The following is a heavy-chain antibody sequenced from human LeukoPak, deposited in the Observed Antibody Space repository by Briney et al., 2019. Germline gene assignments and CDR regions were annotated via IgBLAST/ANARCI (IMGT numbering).Heavy chain of an antibody. J-gene: IGHJ4*02. V-gene: IGHV1-18*01. D-gene: IGHD6-19*01. CDR2: ISAYNGKT. CDR1: GYSFTSYG. Sequence: ASVKVSCKASGYSFTSYGLNWVRQAPGQGLEWMGWISAYNGKTFYAEKFQGRVTMTRDTSTNTAYMELRSLGSGDTAVYYCARVGSDSSGWRRFDYWGQGTLVTVSS. CDR3: ARVGSDSSGWRRFDY.